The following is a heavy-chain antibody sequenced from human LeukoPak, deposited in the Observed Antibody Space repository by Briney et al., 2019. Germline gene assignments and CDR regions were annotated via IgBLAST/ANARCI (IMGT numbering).Heavy chain of an antibody. CDR2: IYYSGST. V-gene: IGHV4-30-4*01. CDR1: GGSISSSSYY. D-gene: IGHD3-3*01. CDR3: ASGSRIWSGYTTKYYFDY. J-gene: IGHJ4*02. Sequence: SETLSLTCTVSGGSISSSSYYWSWIRQPPGKGLEWIGYIYYSGSTYYNPSLKSRVTISVDTSKNQFSLKLSSVTAADTAVYYCASGSRIWSGYTTKYYFDYWGQGTLVTVSS.